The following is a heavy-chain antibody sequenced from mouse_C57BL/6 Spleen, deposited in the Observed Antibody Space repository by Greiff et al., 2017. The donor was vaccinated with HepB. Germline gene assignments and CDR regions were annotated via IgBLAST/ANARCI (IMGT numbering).Heavy chain of an antibody. CDR2: IDPEDGDT. CDR3: TTHLYGNYDWFAY. CDR1: GFNIKDYY. V-gene: IGHV14-1*01. J-gene: IGHJ3*01. Sequence: VQLQQSGAELVRPGASVKLSCTASGFNIKDYYMHWVKQRPEQGLEWIGRIDPEDGDTEYAPKFQGKATMTADTSSNTAYLQLSSLTSEDTAVYYCTTHLYGNYDWFAYWGQGTLVTVSA. D-gene: IGHD2-1*01.